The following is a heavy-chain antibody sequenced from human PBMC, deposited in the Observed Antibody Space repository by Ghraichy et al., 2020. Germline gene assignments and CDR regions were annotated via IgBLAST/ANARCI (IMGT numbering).Heavy chain of an antibody. CDR2: INPNSGGT. J-gene: IGHJ3*02. D-gene: IGHD2-15*01. V-gene: IGHV1-2*02. CDR1: GYTFTGYY. Sequence: ASVKVSCKASGYTFTGYYMHWVRQAPGQGLEWMGWINPNSGGTNYAQKFQGRVTMTRDTSISTAYMELSRLRSDDTAVYYCARDFEVIVVVVAATHAFDIWGQGTMVTVSS. CDR3: ARDFEVIVVVVAATHAFDI.